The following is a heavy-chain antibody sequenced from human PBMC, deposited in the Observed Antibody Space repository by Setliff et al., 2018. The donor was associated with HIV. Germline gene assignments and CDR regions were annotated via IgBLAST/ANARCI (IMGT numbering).Heavy chain of an antibody. V-gene: IGHV1-3*04. J-gene: IGHJ4*02. CDR1: GYTFISYS. D-gene: IGHD2-15*01. CDR2: LRTGTGDT. Sequence: GASVKVSCKASGYTFISYSMHWVRLAPGQRLEWMGWLRTGTGDTSYSEKFQGRLTITRDTSADTAYMELSNLRSEDTAVYFCATDLDYYGIGGKHRGDFWGQGTLVTVSS. CDR3: ATDLDYYGIGGKHRGDF.